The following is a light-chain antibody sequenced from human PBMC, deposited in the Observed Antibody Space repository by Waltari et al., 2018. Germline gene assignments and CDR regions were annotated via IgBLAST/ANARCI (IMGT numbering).Light chain of an antibody. V-gene: IGLV2-14*03. J-gene: IGLJ2*01. CDR3: SSYTDTNTLHVV. CDR2: CVT. CDR1: SSDIGDFNY. Sequence: SALTQPASVSGSPGQSITISCTGTSSDIGDFNYISWYQQHPGEGPKLIIYCVTKRPSGVSNRFSGSKSGNTASLTISVLQADDEAEYFCSSYTDTNTLHVVFGGGTKLSVL.